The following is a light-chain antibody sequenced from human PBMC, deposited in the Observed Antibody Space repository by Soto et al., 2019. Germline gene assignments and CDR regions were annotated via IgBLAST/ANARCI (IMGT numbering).Light chain of an antibody. CDR1: SSDVGAYKY. Sequence: QSALTQPPSASGSPGQSVTISCTGTSSDVGAYKYVSWYQQYPGEAPKLMIYEVTKRPSGVPDRFSGSKSGNTASLTVSGLQAEDEADYYCTSYVGNDIWVFGGETNLTVL. CDR3: TSYVGNDIWV. J-gene: IGLJ3*02. CDR2: EVT. V-gene: IGLV2-8*01.